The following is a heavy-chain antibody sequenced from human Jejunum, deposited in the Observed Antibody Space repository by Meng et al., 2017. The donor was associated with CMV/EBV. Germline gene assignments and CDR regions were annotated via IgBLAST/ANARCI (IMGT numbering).Heavy chain of an antibody. CDR3: SMDTSGYYYKY. D-gene: IGHD3-22*01. CDR2: INTGNGNT. V-gene: IGHV1-3*04. CDR1: GYTFASYA. J-gene: IGHJ4*02. Sequence: SCQASGYTFASYAIHWVRQAPGQRLEWMGWINTGNGNTKYSQKFQGRVTTTRDTSASTAYMELSSLRSEDTAVYYCSMDTSGYYYKYWGQGTLVTVSS.